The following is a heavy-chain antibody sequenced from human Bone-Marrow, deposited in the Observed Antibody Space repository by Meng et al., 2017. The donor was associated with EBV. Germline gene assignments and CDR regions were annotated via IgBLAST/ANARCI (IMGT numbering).Heavy chain of an antibody. CDR1: GFTFSSYA. V-gene: IGHV3-23*01. CDR3: AKGPGIVVVKY. Sequence: LGVGGGLVQPGGSLGRSCVASGFTFSSYAMSWVRQAPGKGLEWGSAISGSGGSTYYADSVKGRFTISRDNSKHTLYLQMNSLRAEDTAVYYCAKGPGIVVVKYWGQGTLVTVSS. D-gene: IGHD2-21*01. J-gene: IGHJ4*02. CDR2: ISGSGGST.